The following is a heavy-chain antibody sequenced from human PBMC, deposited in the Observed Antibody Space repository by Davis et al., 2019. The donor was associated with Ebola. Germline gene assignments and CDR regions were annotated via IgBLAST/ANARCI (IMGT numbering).Heavy chain of an antibody. CDR2: INPSGGST. J-gene: IGHJ6*02. CDR3: AREGGDTVTTNLYYYGMDV. V-gene: IGHV1-46*01. CDR1: GYTFTSYY. Sequence: ASVKVSCKASGYTFTSYYMHWARQAPGQGLEWMGIINPSGGSTSYAQKFQGRVTITRDTSASIAYMELSSLRSEDTAVYYCAREGGDTVTTNLYYYGMDVWGQGTTVTVPS. D-gene: IGHD4-11*01.